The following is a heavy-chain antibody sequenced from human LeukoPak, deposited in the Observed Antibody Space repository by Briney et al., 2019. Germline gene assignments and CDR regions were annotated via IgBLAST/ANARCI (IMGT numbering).Heavy chain of an antibody. CDR3: AKAPDASMAPYVDY. J-gene: IGHJ4*02. D-gene: IGHD5-18*01. V-gene: IGHV3-23*01. CDR1: GFSFSSYA. Sequence: PGGSLRLSCAASGFSFSSYALGWVRQAPGKGLEWVSGISGSGGSTYYADSVKGRFTISRDNSKNTLYLQMNSLRAEDTAVYYCAKAPDASMAPYVDYWGQGTLVTVSS. CDR2: ISGSGGST.